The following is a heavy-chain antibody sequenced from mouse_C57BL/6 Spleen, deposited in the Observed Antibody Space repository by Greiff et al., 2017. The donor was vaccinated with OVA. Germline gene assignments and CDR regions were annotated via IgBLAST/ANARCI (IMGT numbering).Heavy chain of an antibody. CDR1: GYTFTSYW. D-gene: IGHD2-1*01. Sequence: QVQLQQPGAELVRPGSSVKLSCKASGYTFTSYWMDWVKQRPGQGLEWIGNIYPSDSETHYNQKFKDKATLTVDKSSSTAYMQLSSLTSEDSAVYYCASNYETWYFDVWGTGTTVTVSS. CDR2: IYPSDSET. J-gene: IGHJ1*03. CDR3: ASNYETWYFDV. V-gene: IGHV1-61*01.